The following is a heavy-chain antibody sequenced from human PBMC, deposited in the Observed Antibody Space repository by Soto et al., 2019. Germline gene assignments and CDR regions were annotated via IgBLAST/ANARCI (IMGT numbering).Heavy chain of an antibody. Sequence: QVQLQESGPGLMKPSQTLSLTCNVSGGSISSGTSYWAWIRQHPGEGLEWIGHIYFTGATYSNPSLRSRLAMSVDTSKNQFSLKLTSVTAADTATYYCATIPRRGYSYGIDYWGPGTLVTVSS. CDR1: GGSISSGTSY. D-gene: IGHD2-21*02. J-gene: IGHJ4*02. CDR2: IYFTGAT. CDR3: ATIPRRGYSYGIDY. V-gene: IGHV4-31*03.